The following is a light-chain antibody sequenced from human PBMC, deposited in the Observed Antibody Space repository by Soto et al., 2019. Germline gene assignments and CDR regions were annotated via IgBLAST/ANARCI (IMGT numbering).Light chain of an antibody. Sequence: EIVLTQSPATLSLSPGERATLSCRASQSVSSYLAWYQQKPGQAPRLLIYDASNRATGIPARFSGSGSGTDFTLTIGRLEPEDFAVYYCQQYGSSPWTFGQGTKVDI. CDR1: QSVSSY. V-gene: IGKV3-11*01. J-gene: IGKJ1*01. CDR2: DAS. CDR3: QQYGSSPWT.